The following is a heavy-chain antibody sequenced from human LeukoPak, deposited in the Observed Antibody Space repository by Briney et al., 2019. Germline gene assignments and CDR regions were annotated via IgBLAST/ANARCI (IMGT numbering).Heavy chain of an antibody. Sequence: PSETLSLTCTVSGGSISSSSYYWAWIRQPPGKGLEWIGSIYYSGTTYYNPSLESRVTISVDTSKNQFSLKVTSVTAADTALYYCARIGCGGGSCYSQRGAFDIWGQRTMVTVSS. J-gene: IGHJ3*02. CDR3: ARIGCGGGSCYSQRGAFDI. CDR1: GGSISSSSYY. CDR2: IYYSGTT. V-gene: IGHV4-39*07. D-gene: IGHD2-15*01.